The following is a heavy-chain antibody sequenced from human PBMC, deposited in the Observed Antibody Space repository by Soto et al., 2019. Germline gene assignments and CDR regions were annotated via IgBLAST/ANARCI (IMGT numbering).Heavy chain of an antibody. V-gene: IGHV3-23*04. J-gene: IGHJ5*02. Sequence: VHLVESGGGLVKPGGSLRLSCAASGFTFSDYYMTWIRQAPGKGLEWVSAISGSGGSTYYADSVKGRFTISRDNSKNTLYLQMNSLRAEDTAVYYCAKTYSSSWYWFDPWGQGTLVTVSS. CDR1: GFTFSDYY. D-gene: IGHD6-13*01. CDR3: AKTYSSSWYWFDP. CDR2: ISGSGGST.